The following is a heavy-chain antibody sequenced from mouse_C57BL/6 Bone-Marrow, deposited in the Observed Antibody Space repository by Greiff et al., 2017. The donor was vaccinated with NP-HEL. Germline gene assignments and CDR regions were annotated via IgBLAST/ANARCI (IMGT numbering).Heavy chain of an antibody. V-gene: IGHV5-4*03. Sequence: EVKLVESGGGLVKPGGSLKLSCAASGFTFSSYAMSWVRQTPETRLEWVATISDGGSYTYYPDNVKGRFTFSRDNAKNNLYLQMSHLKSEDTAMYYCARGGETAQAMDYWGQGTSVTVSS. CDR2: ISDGGSYT. J-gene: IGHJ4*01. D-gene: IGHD3-2*02. CDR1: GFTFSSYA. CDR3: ARGGETAQAMDY.